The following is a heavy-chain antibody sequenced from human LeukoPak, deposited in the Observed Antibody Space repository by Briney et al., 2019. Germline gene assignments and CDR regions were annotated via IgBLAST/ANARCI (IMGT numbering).Heavy chain of an antibody. CDR2: INHSGST. D-gene: IGHD1-26*01. V-gene: IGHV4-34*01. CDR1: GGSFSGYY. CDR3: ARHRRYSGSYFGLDY. Sequence: PSETLSLTCAVYGGSFSGYYWSWIRQPPGKGLEWIGEINHSGSTNYNPSLKSRVTISVDTSKNQFSLKLSSVTAADTAVFYCARHRRYSGSYFGLDYWGQGTLVTVSS. J-gene: IGHJ4*02.